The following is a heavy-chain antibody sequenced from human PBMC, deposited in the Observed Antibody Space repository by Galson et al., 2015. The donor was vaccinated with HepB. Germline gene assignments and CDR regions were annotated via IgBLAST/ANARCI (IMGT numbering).Heavy chain of an antibody. J-gene: IGHJ5*02. V-gene: IGHV1-69*13. D-gene: IGHD5-18*01. Sequence: SVKVSCKASGGTFSSYAISWVRQAPGQGLEWMGGIIPIFGTANYAQKFQGRVTITADESTSTAYMELSSLRSEDTAVYYCARDSAGYSYGYGGFDPWGQGTLVTVSS. CDR2: IIPIFGTA. CDR1: GGTFSSYA. CDR3: ARDSAGYSYGYGGFDP.